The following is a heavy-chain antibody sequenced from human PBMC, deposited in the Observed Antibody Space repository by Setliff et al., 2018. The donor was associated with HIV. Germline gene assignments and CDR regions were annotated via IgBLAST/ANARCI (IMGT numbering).Heavy chain of an antibody. Sequence: ASVKVSCKTSGGTFSSYAISWVRQAPGQGLEWMGDINAGNGNTRYSQKFQGRVTMSRDTSASRAYMELSSLRSEDTAVYYCARDEYAFDFWGQGTLVTVSS. D-gene: IGHD2-2*01. CDR1: GGTFSSYA. J-gene: IGHJ4*02. V-gene: IGHV1-3*01. CDR3: ARDEYAFDF. CDR2: INAGNGNT.